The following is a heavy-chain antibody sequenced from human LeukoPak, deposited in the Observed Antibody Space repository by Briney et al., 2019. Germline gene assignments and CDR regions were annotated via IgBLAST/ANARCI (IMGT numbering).Heavy chain of an antibody. Sequence: QPGGSLRLSCAASGFTFSTYGMTWVRQAPGKGLEWVAGISGRGITTAYAESVESRFTISRDNSKNTLYVQLDSLRVEDTAVYYCAKYDNGFFYYYLDVWGKGTTVTVSS. D-gene: IGHD3-22*01. CDR3: AKYDNGFFYYYLDV. J-gene: IGHJ6*03. CDR1: GFTFSTYG. V-gene: IGHV3-23*01. CDR2: ISGRGITT.